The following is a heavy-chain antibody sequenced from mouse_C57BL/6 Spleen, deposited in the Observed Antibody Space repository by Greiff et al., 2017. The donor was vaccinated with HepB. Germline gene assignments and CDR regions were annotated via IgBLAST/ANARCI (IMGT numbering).Heavy chain of an antibody. D-gene: IGHD1-1*01. CDR1: GYTFTSYW. Sequence: VQLQQSGAELVKPGASVKLSCKASGYTFTSYWMHWVKQRPGRGLEWIGRIDPNSGGTKYNEKFKSKATLTVDKPSSTAYMQLSSLTSEDSAVYYCARPHYYGSSPHYYAMDYWGQGTSVTVSS. CDR2: IDPNSGGT. V-gene: IGHV1-72*01. J-gene: IGHJ4*01. CDR3: ARPHYYGSSPHYYAMDY.